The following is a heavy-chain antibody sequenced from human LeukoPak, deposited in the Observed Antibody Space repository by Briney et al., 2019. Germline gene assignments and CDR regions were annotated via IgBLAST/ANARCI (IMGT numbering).Heavy chain of an antibody. D-gene: IGHD5-12*01. CDR2: IHDNGRT. CDR3: ARVGGDSGFY. Sequence: SETLSLTCTVSGGPISGYFWSWIRQPPGKGLEWIGYIHDNGRTTYNPSLGSRATISIDTSKSQFSLKLNSLTTTDTAVYYCARVGGDSGFYWGQGTLVTVSS. CDR1: GGPISGYF. J-gene: IGHJ4*02. V-gene: IGHV4-59*01.